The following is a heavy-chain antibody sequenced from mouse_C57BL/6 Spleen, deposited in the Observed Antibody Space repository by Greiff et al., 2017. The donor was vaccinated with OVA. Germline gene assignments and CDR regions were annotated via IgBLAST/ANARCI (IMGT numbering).Heavy chain of an antibody. V-gene: IGHV1-50*01. CDR1: GYTFTSYW. CDR3: ARGGQDFDY. Sequence: VQLQQPGAELVKPGASVKLSCKASGYTFTSYWMQWVKQRPGQGLEWIGKIDPSDSYTNYNQKFKGKATLTVDPSSSTAYMHLSSLTSEDSAVYYCARGGQDFDYWGQGTTLTVSS. D-gene: IGHD3-3*01. J-gene: IGHJ2*01. CDR2: IDPSDSYT.